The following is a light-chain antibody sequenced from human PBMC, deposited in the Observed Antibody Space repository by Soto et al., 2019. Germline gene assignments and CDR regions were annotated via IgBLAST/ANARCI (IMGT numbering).Light chain of an antibody. V-gene: IGKV3-20*01. CDR1: QSVNSNY. J-gene: IGKJ4*01. CDR2: AAS. Sequence: EIVLTQSPGTLSLSPGERATLSCRASQSVNSNYLAWYQQKPGQAPRLLIYAASDRATGTPDRFSGSGSGPDFTLTITSLEPDDFAVYYCQQYGSSPPATFGGGTKVEI. CDR3: QQYGSSPPAT.